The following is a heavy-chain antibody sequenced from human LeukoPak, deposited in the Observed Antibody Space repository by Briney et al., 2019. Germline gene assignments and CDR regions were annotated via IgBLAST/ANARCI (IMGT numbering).Heavy chain of an antibody. D-gene: IGHD3-22*01. CDR2: IYPGDSDT. V-gene: IGHV5-51*01. CDR3: ASIRRYDSSGYYYPSPPPHFDY. J-gene: IGHJ4*02. Sequence: GESLKISCKGSGYSFTSYWIGWVRQMPGKGLEWMAIIYPGDSDTRYSPSFQGQVTISADKSISTAYLQWSSLKASDTVMYYCASIRRYDSSGYYYPSPPPHFDYWGQGTLVTVSS. CDR1: GYSFTSYW.